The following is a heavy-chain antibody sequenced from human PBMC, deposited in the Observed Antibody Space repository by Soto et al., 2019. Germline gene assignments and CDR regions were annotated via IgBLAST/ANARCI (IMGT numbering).Heavy chain of an antibody. Sequence: QVQLVQSGAEVKKPGASVKVSCKASGYTFTSYDINWVRQATGQGLEWMGWMNPNSGNTGYAQKFQGRVTMTRNTSISTAYMELSSLGSEDTAVYYCARSPNSSGYYYWFGVDRDLGYFDYWGQGTLVTVSS. CDR1: GYTFTSYD. CDR2: MNPNSGNT. D-gene: IGHD3-22*01. J-gene: IGHJ4*02. CDR3: ARSPNSSGYYYWFGVDRDLGYFDY. V-gene: IGHV1-8*01.